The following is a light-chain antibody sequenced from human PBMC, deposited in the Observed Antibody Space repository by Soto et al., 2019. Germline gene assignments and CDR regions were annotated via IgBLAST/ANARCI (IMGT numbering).Light chain of an antibody. V-gene: IGKV3-20*01. CDR1: QSVSANY. CDR3: QQYVSSPT. Sequence: EIVLTQSPGTLSLSPGERATLSCRASQSVSANYLAWYQQRPGQAPRLLIYGASSRATGIPDRFSGSGSGTDFTLTINRLEPEELAVYFWQQYVSSPTFGQGTKVEI. J-gene: IGKJ1*01. CDR2: GAS.